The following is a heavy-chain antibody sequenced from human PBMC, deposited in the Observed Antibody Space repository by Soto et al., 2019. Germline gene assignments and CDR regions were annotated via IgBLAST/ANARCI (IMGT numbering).Heavy chain of an antibody. CDR1: GYTFTSYA. CDR3: AATCYDILTGSAGHQLDY. D-gene: IGHD3-9*01. Sequence: QVQLVQSGAEVKKPGASVKVSCKASGYTFTSYAMHWVRQAPGQRLEWMGWINAGNGNTEYSQKFQGRVTITRDTSASTAYMELSSLRSEDTAVYYCAATCYDILTGSAGHQLDYWGQGTLVTVSS. V-gene: IGHV1-3*01. CDR2: INAGNGNT. J-gene: IGHJ4*02.